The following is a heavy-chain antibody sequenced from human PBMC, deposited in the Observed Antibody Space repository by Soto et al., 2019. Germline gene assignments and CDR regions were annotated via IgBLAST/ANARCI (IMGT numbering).Heavy chain of an antibody. CDR3: AKPQSMGSTGTTYGAFDI. CDR2: ISYDGSNK. V-gene: IGHV3-30*18. Sequence: GGSLRLSCAASGFTFSSYGMHWVRQAPGKGLEWVAVISYDGSNKYYADSVKGRFTISRDNSKNTLYLQMNSLRAEDTAVYYCAKPQSMGSTGTTYGAFDIWGQGTMVTVSS. D-gene: IGHD1-1*01. CDR1: GFTFSSYG. J-gene: IGHJ3*02.